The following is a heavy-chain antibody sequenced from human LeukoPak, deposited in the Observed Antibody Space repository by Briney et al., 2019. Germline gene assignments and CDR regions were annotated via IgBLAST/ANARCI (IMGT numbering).Heavy chain of an antibody. V-gene: IGHV1-2*02. Sequence: AASVKVSCKASGYTFTGYYIHWVRQAPGQGLEWMGWINPNSGGTNYAQKFQGRVTMTRDTSISTAYMELSRLRSDDTAVYYCARVLGSGWHNWFDPWGQGTLVTVSS. D-gene: IGHD6-19*01. CDR2: INPNSGGT. CDR1: GYTFTGYY. J-gene: IGHJ5*02. CDR3: ARVLGSGWHNWFDP.